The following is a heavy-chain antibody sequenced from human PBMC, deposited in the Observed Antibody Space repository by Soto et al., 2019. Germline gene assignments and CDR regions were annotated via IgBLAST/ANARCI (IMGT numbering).Heavy chain of an antibody. CDR3: ARIVRKRSSARGVSDY. V-gene: IGHV2-26*01. CDR2: IFSNDEK. Sequence: QVTLKESGPVLVKPTETLTLTCTVSGFSLSNARMGVSWIRQPPGKALEWLAHIFSNDEKSYSTSLKSRLTTTTDDSKRQVVHTMTNRDPVDAATFYCARIVRKRSSARGVSDYWGQGTMVTVSS. CDR1: GFSLSNARMG. J-gene: IGHJ4*02. D-gene: IGHD6-19*01.